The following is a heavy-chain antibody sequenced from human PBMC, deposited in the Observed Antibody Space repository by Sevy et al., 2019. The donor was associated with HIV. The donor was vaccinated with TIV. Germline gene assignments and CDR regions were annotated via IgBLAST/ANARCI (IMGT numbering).Heavy chain of an antibody. CDR1: EFTFSSYW. CDR3: ARGLNYDFWSGYRYYFDY. CDR2: IKQDGSEK. V-gene: IGHV3-7*01. D-gene: IGHD3-3*01. Sequence: GGSLRLSCAASEFTFSSYWKSWVRQAPGKGLEWVANIKQDGSEKYYVDSVKGRFTISRDNAKNSLYLQMNSLRAEDTAVYYCARGLNYDFWSGYRYYFDYWGQGTLVTVSS. J-gene: IGHJ4*02.